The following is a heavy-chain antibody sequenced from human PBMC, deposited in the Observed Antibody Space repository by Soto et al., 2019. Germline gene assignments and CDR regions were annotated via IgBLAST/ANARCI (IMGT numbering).Heavy chain of an antibody. J-gene: IGHJ6*02. V-gene: IGHV3-33*01. CDR3: ARDHYDSSGYYFSYYYGMDV. Sequence: QVQLVESGGGVVQPGRSLRLSCAASGFTFSSYGMHWVRQAPGKGLEWVAVIWYDGSNKYYADSVKGRFTISRDNSKNTLYLQMNSLRAEDTAVYYCARDHYDSSGYYFSYYYGMDVWGQGTTVTVSS. D-gene: IGHD3-22*01. CDR1: GFTFSSYG. CDR2: IWYDGSNK.